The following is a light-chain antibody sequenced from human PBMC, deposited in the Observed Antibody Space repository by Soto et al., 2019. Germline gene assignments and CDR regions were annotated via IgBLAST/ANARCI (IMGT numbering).Light chain of an antibody. J-gene: IGKJ5*01. Sequence: EIVMTQSPATLSVSPGERATLSCRASQSVSSNLAWYQQKPGQAPRLLIYGASTRATGIPARFSGSGSGTEFTLTISSLQSEDFAVYYCQQYHNWPPITFGQGTRLAIK. CDR1: QSVSSN. V-gene: IGKV3-15*01. CDR2: GAS. CDR3: QQYHNWPPIT.